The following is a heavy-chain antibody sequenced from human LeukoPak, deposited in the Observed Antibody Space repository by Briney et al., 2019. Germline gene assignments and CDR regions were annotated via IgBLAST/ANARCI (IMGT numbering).Heavy chain of an antibody. CDR1: GYTFTSYG. V-gene: IGHV1-18*01. CDR3: ARAVLQYYYYYYMDV. J-gene: IGHJ6*03. Sequence: ASVKVSCKASGYTFTSYGISWVRQAPGQGLEWMGWIGAYNGNTNYAQKLQGRVTMTTDTSTSTAYMELRSLRSDDTAVYYCARAVLQYYYYYYMDVWGKGTTVTISS. D-gene: IGHD2/OR15-2a*01. CDR2: IGAYNGNT.